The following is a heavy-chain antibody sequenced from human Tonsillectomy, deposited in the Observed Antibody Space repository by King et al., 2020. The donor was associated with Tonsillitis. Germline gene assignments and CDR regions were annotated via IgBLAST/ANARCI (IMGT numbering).Heavy chain of an antibody. Sequence: QLQESGPGLVKPSETLSLTCTVSGVSISGSGFHWGWLRQPPGKGLEWIGSISYRGNTYINPSLRSRLTISLDTSKNQFSLKLSSLTAADTAVYYCARAVDFFDYWGQGTLVPVSS. J-gene: IGHJ4*02. V-gene: IGHV4-39*07. CDR2: ISYRGNT. CDR3: ARAVDFFDY. CDR1: GVSISGSGFH.